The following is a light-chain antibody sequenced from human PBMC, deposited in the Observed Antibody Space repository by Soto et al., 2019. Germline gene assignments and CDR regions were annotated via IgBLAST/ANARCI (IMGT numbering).Light chain of an antibody. CDR1: QSISQS. CDR3: QQYGGSPRT. CDR2: DAS. V-gene: IGKV3-20*01. J-gene: IGKJ1*01. Sequence: EVVLTQSPGTLSLSPGERATLSCRASQSISQSLAWYQQRPGQSPRLLIYDASRRATGIPDRFTGSGFGTDFTLTISRLAPEDLAVYYCQQYGGSPRTFGQRTKVELK.